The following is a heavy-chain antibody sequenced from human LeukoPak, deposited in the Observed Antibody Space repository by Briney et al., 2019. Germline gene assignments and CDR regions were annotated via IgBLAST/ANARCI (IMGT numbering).Heavy chain of an antibody. J-gene: IGHJ4*02. Sequence: GGSLRLSCAASGFTFSIYSMSWVRQAPGKGLEWVSYTSSSSGTIYYADSVKGRFTISRDNSKNTLYLQMNSLRAEDTAVYYCAKDGLRQLFWGQGTLVTVSS. CDR2: TSSSSGTI. CDR1: GFTFSIYS. V-gene: IGHV3-48*01. D-gene: IGHD6-13*01. CDR3: AKDGLRQLF.